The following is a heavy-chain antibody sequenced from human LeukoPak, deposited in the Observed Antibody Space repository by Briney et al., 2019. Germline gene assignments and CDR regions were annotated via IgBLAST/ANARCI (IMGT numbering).Heavy chain of an antibody. D-gene: IGHD2-2*01. CDR1: GFTFSDYT. V-gene: IGHV3-21*01. Sequence: PGGSLKLSCAASGFTFSDYTMNWVRQAPGKGLEWVSSISSSSSYIYYADSVKGRFTISRDNAKNSLYLQMNSLRAEDTAVYYCAAMMGMDVWGQGTTVTVSS. CDR3: AAMMGMDV. CDR2: ISSSSSYI. J-gene: IGHJ6*02.